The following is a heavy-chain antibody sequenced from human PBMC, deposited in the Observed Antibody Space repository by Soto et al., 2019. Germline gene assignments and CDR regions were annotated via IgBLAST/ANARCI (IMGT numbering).Heavy chain of an antibody. Sequence: QVQLVQPGAEVKKPGSSVKVSCKASGGTFSSYAISWVRQAPGQGLEWMGGIIPIFGTATYAQKFQGRVTITADESTSTAYMELSSRRSEDTAVYYCARTSIVSSSRRYYYYYGMDVWGQGTTVTVSS. CDR2: IIPIFGTA. V-gene: IGHV1-69*01. CDR1: GGTFSSYA. CDR3: ARTSIVSSSRRYYYYYGMDV. J-gene: IGHJ6*02. D-gene: IGHD6-6*01.